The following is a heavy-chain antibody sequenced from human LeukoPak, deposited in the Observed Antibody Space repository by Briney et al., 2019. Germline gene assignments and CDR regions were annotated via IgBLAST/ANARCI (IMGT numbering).Heavy chain of an antibody. CDR3: ARAVRLAAAGDY. V-gene: IGHV1-46*01. D-gene: IGHD6-13*01. CDR1: GYTFTSYY. Sequence: ASVKVSCRASGYTFTSYYMHWVRQAPGQGLEWMGIINPSGGSTSYAQKFQGRVTMTRDTSTSTVYMELSSLRSEDTAVYYCARAVRLAAAGDYWGQGTLVTVSS. CDR2: INPSGGST. J-gene: IGHJ4*02.